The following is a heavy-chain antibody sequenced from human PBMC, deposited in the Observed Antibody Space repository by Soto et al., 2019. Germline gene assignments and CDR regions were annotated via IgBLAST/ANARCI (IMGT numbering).Heavy chain of an antibody. J-gene: IGHJ1*01. D-gene: IGHD1-26*01. V-gene: IGHV3-7*01. CDR3: ARAERAEYFQH. Sequence: MSWVRQDPGNGLEWVANIKQDGSEKYYVDSVKGRFTISRDNAKNSLYLQMNSLRAEDTAVYYCARAERAEYFQHWGQGTLVTVSS. CDR2: IKQDGSEK.